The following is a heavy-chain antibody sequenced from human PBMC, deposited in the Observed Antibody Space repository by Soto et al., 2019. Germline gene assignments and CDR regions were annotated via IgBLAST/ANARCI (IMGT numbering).Heavy chain of an antibody. CDR2: ISGSGGTT. Sequence: EVQLLESGGGLVQPGGSLRLSCAASGFTFSSYAMSWVRQAPGKGLEWVSAISGSGGTTYYADSVKGRFTFSRDNSKNTRYLQMNSLGAGDPAVYYCAKTANGWFSAFDIWGQGTMVTVSS. CDR1: GFTFSSYA. D-gene: IGHD6-19*01. CDR3: AKTANGWFSAFDI. V-gene: IGHV3-23*01. J-gene: IGHJ3*02.